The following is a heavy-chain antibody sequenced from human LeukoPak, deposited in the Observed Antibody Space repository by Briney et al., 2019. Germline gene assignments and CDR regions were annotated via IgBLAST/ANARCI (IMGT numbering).Heavy chain of an antibody. J-gene: IGHJ5*02. V-gene: IGHV4-4*07. CDR2: IYTSGST. D-gene: IGHD3-22*01. Sequence: SETLSLTCTVSGGSISSYYWSWIRQPAGKGLEWIGRIYTSGSTNYNPSLKSRVTMSVDTSKNQFSLKLSSVTAADTAVYYCARGARGYYYDSSGYYYANWFDPWGQGTVVTVSS. CDR3: ARGARGYYYDSSGYYYANWFDP. CDR1: GGSISSYY.